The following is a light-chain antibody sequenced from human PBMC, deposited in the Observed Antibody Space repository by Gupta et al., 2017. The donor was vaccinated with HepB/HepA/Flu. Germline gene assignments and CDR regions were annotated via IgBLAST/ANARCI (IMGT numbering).Light chain of an antibody. Sequence: DIQMTQSPSSVSASVGDRVTITCRASQGISSWLAWYQQKPGKAPKLLIYEASTLQSGVPSRFSGRGSGTGFTLTISRLQPEDFATYYCQQASTYPLTFGGGTKVDIK. CDR1: QGISSW. J-gene: IGKJ4*01. CDR3: QQASTYPLT. CDR2: EAS. V-gene: IGKV1-12*01.